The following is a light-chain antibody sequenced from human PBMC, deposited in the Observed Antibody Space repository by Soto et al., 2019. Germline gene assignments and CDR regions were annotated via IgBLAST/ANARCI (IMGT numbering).Light chain of an antibody. V-gene: IGKV3-20*01. CDR1: QSFVRMY. CDR2: GXS. Sequence: IALTQSPATLSLSSGERATLPXRASQSFVRMYLAWYEQKPRXAPTXXXYGXSRRPSGIPDSLSGSGSGTDFTPTSSRREHDDFVVYYCQQFGSETRTFGQGTKVDIK. CDR3: QQFGSETRT. J-gene: IGKJ1*01.